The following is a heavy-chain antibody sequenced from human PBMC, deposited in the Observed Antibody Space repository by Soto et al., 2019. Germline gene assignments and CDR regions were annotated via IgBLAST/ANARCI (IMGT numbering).Heavy chain of an antibody. Sequence: GGSLRLSCATSGFTFISYGMHWVRQAPGKGLEWVAVIWYDGSNKYYADSVKGRFTISRDNSKNTLYLQMNSLRAEDTAVYYCAREDIVLVPAARGYYYYGMDVWGQGTTVTVSS. J-gene: IGHJ6*02. CDR2: IWYDGSNK. CDR3: AREDIVLVPAARGYYYYGMDV. D-gene: IGHD2-2*01. CDR1: GFTFISYG. V-gene: IGHV3-33*01.